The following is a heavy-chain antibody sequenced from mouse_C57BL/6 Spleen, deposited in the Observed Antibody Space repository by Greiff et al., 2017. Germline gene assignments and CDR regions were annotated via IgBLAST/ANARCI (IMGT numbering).Heavy chain of an antibody. CDR1: GFTFSSYG. J-gene: IGHJ1*03. CDR3: ARQVTTVVAPGGYFDV. CDR2: ISSGGSYT. Sequence: EVKLMESGGDLVKPGGSLKLSCAASGFTFSSYGMSWVRQTPDKRLEWVATISSGGSYTYYPDSVKGRFTISRDNAKNTLYLQMSSLKSEDTAMYYCARQVTTVVAPGGYFDVWGTGTTVTVSS. D-gene: IGHD1-1*01. V-gene: IGHV5-6*01.